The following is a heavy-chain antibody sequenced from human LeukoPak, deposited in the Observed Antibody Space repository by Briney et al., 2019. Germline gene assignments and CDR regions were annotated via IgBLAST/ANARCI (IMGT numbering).Heavy chain of an antibody. CDR1: GYTFITYA. CDR3: ARDPQYRENPYYFDY. J-gene: IGHJ4*02. CDR2: INAGNGNT. V-gene: IGHV1-3*01. Sequence: GASVTVSCKASGYTFITYAMHWVRQAPGQRLEWMGCINAGNGNTRYSQKFQGRVTIVRDTSASTLYMELSSLRADDTAVYYCARDPQYRENPYYFDYWGQGTLVTVSP. D-gene: IGHD2-2*01.